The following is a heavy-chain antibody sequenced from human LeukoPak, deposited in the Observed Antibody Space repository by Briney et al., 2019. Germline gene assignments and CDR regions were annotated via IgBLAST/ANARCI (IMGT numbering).Heavy chain of an antibody. CDR1: GYAFTSYD. Sequence: ASVKVSCKASGYAFTSYDINWVRQATGQGLEWMGWMNPNSGNTGYAQKFQGRVTMTRNTSISTAYMELSSLRSEDTAVYYCARGRRLTGYYDFDYWGQGTLVTVSS. J-gene: IGHJ4*02. D-gene: IGHD3-9*01. CDR2: MNPNSGNT. V-gene: IGHV1-8*01. CDR3: ARGRRLTGYYDFDY.